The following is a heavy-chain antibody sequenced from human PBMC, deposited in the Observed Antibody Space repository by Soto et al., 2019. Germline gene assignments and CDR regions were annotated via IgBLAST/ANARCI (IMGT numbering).Heavy chain of an antibody. Sequence: PSETLSLTCTVSGGSISSYYWSWIRQPPGKGLEWIGYIYYSGSTNYNPSLKSRVTISVDTSKNQFSLKLSSVTAADTAVYYCARDSDIIYFDXWGQGTLVTVSS. CDR2: IYYSGST. CDR3: ARDSDIIYFDX. J-gene: IGHJ4*02. CDR1: GGSISSYY. D-gene: IGHD3-10*01. V-gene: IGHV4-59*01.